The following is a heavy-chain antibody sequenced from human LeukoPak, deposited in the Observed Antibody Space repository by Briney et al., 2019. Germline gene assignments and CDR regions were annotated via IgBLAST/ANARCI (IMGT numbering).Heavy chain of an antibody. D-gene: IGHD5-12*01. CDR3: ASGGYSGYDSGNYYYYYMDV. CDR1: GFTFSSYW. Sequence: PGGSPRLSCAASGFTFSSYWMHWVRQAPGKGLVWVSRINSDGSSTSYADSVKGRFTISRDNAKNTLYLQMNSLRAEDTAVYYCASGGYSGYDSGNYYYYYMDVWGKGTTVTISS. J-gene: IGHJ6*03. V-gene: IGHV3-74*01. CDR2: INSDGSST.